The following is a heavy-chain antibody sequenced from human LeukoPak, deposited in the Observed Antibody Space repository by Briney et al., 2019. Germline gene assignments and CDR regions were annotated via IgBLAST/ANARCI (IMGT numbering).Heavy chain of an antibody. D-gene: IGHD3-22*01. J-gene: IGHJ4*02. CDR3: ARDAYYYDSSGYYSVDY. V-gene: IGHV3-53*01. CDR2: IYSGGST. Sequence: PGGSLRLSCAASGFTVSSNYMSWVRQAPGKGLEWVSVIYSGGSTYYADSVKGRFTISRDNSKNTLYLQMNSLRAEDTAVYYCARDAYYYDSSGYYSVDYWGQGTLVTVSS. CDR1: GFTVSSNY.